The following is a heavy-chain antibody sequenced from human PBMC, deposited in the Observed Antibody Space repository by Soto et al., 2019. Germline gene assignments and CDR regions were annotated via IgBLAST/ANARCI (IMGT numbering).Heavy chain of an antibody. V-gene: IGHV3-30*18. J-gene: IGHJ4*02. CDR3: VKLMFDHDSSGFSGDY. CDR1: GFNFNNYG. CDR2: ISFQGTND. Sequence: QVQLVESGGGVVQPGGSLRLSCAGSGFNFNNYGIYWVRQAPGKGLEWVAFISFQGTNDYYAEAVKGRFAISKDYSKKTLFLQMNSLRADDTAMYYCVKLMFDHDSSGFSGDYWGQGTLVTVS. D-gene: IGHD3-22*01.